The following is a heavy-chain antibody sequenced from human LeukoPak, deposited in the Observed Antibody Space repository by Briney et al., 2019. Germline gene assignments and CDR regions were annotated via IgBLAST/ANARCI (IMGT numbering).Heavy chain of an antibody. CDR3: ARCPPDSSGYPNWLDP. CDR1: GGSISSGGYY. CDR2: IYYSGST. D-gene: IGHD3-22*01. V-gene: IGHV4-61*08. Sequence: PSQTLSLTCTVSGGSISSGGYYWSWIRQHPGKGLEWIGYIYYSGSTNYNPSLKSRVTISVDTSKNQFSLKLSSVTAADTAVYYCARCPPDSSGYPNWLDPWGQGTLVTVSS. J-gene: IGHJ5*02.